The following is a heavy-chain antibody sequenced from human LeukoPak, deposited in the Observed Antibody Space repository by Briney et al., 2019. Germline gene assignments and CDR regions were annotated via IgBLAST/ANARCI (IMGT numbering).Heavy chain of an antibody. V-gene: IGHV3-23*01. CDR2: ISGSGGST. CDR1: GFTFSSYA. J-gene: IGHJ4*02. Sequence: GGSLRLSCAASGFTFSSYAMSWVRQAPGKGLEWVSAISGSGGSTYYADSVKGRFTMSRDNSKNTLYLQMNSLRAEDTAVYYCAKSLLGYYYDSSGYSSPLDYWGQGTLVTVSS. D-gene: IGHD3-22*01. CDR3: AKSLLGYYYDSSGYSSPLDY.